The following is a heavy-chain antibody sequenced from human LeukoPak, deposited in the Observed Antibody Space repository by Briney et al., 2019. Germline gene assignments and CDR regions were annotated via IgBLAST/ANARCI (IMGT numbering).Heavy chain of an antibody. CDR3: AREDYVWGSFDY. J-gene: IGHJ4*02. CDR1: GFTFSSYA. Sequence: PGGSLRLSCAASGFTFSSYAMSWVRQAPGKGLEWVSAISGSGGSTYYADSVKGRFTISRDNSKNTLYLQMNSLRAEGTAVYYCAREDYVWGSFDYWGQGTLVTVSS. V-gene: IGHV3-23*01. CDR2: ISGSGGST. D-gene: IGHD3-16*01.